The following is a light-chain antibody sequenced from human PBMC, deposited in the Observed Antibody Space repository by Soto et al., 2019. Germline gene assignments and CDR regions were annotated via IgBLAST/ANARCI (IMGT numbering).Light chain of an antibody. J-gene: IGLJ2*01. V-gene: IGLV1-40*01. CDR1: SSNIETND. Sequence: QSVLTQPPSASGTPGQRVTISCSGSSSNIETNDIYWHQQLPGSAPKLLIFDNTNRPSGVPDRFSGSKSGTSASLAITGLQAEDEADYYCQSYDSSLSGVVFGGGTKLTVL. CDR2: DNT. CDR3: QSYDSSLSGVV.